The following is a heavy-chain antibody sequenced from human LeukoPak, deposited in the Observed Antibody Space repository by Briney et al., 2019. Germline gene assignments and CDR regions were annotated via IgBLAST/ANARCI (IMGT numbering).Heavy chain of an antibody. CDR2: IKQDGSEK. D-gene: IGHD3-3*01. Sequence: GGSLRLSCAASGFTFSNYWMSWLRQAPGKGLEWVANIKQDGSEKYYVDSVQGRFTITRDNAKNSLYLQMNSLRAEDTAVYYCAREQTFGLEIIKSYFDYWGQGTLVTVSS. CDR3: AREQTFGLEIIKSYFDY. J-gene: IGHJ4*02. V-gene: IGHV3-7*01. CDR1: GFTFSNYW.